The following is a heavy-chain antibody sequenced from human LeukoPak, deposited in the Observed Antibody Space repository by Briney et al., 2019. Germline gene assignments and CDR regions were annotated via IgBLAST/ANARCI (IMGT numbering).Heavy chain of an antibody. V-gene: IGHV3-23*01. CDR2: ISGSGGST. D-gene: IGHD2-2*01. CDR1: GFTFSSYA. Sequence: GGSLRLSCAASGFTFSSYAMSWVRQAPGKGLEWVSAISGSGGSTYYADSVKGRFTISRDNSKNTLYLQMNSLRAEDTAVYYCARAARYCSSTSCYYFDYWGQGTLVTVSS. CDR3: ARAARYCSSTSCYYFDY. J-gene: IGHJ4*02.